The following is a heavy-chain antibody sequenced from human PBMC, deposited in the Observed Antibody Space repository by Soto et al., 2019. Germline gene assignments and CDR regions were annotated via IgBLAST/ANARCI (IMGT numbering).Heavy chain of an antibody. J-gene: IGHJ4*02. CDR1: GYTFTGYY. D-gene: IGHD4-17*01. CDR3: ARDPGSVTTRPLYYFDY. Sequence: ASVKVSCKASGYTFTGYYMHWVRQAPGQGLEWMGWINPNSGGTNYAQKFQGRVTMTRDTSISTAYMELSRLRSDDTAVYYCARDPGSVTTRPLYYFDYWGQGTLVTVSS. V-gene: IGHV1-2*02. CDR2: INPNSGGT.